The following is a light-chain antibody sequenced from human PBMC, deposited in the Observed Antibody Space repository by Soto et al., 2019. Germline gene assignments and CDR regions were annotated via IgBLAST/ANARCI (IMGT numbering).Light chain of an antibody. J-gene: IGKJ1*01. Sequence: EIVLTQATATLSSFPCDRVTIYCRASQYINTRLAWYQHRPGQAPRLLIYQTSIRAAGIPARFSASGSGTDFTLTISDVQPEDFALYYCHQRQSWPRTFGQRTKVDIK. V-gene: IGKV3-11*01. CDR3: HQRQSWPRT. CDR1: QYINTR. CDR2: QTS.